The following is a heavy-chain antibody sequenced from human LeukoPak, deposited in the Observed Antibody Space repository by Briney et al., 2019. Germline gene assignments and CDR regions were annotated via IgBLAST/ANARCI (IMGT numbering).Heavy chain of an antibody. CDR2: INPSGGST. Sequence: ASVKVSCKASGYSFTSYSMHWVRQAPGQGLEWMGLINPSGGSTIYAQEFQGRVTMTRDTSTTTVYMELSSLRSEDTAVYYCARDFLPNRNWYFDLWGRGTLVTVSS. CDR1: GYSFTSYS. D-gene: IGHD1-14*01. V-gene: IGHV1-46*01. CDR3: ARDFLPNRNWYFDL. J-gene: IGHJ2*01.